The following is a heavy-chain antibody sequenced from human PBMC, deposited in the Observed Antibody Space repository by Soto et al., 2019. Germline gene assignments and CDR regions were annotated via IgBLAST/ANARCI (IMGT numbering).Heavy chain of an antibody. V-gene: IGHV4-39*01. J-gene: IGHJ4*02. D-gene: IGHD4-4*01. CDR3: ASPAGADYTFDY. Sequence: SETLSLTCAVSGGSITSSSYYWGWIRQAPGRGLEWIGTIYYRGNTYYSPSLESRVTISADTSKNQLSLNLRSVTAADTAVYYCASPAGADYTFDYWGQGILVTVSS. CDR2: IYYRGNT. CDR1: GGSITSSSYY.